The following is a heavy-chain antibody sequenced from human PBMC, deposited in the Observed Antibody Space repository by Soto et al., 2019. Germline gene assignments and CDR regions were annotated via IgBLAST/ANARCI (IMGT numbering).Heavy chain of an antibody. Sequence: SPRLSCAASGFPLGGYYMTGIRQATGKGLEWVSFIGKTGSDIHYADSVEGRFTISRDNAKNSLYLQMNSLRAEDTAVYYCAREIGNRLPYGPVDYWGQGTPVYVSP. CDR2: IGKTGSDI. D-gene: IGHD3-10*01. J-gene: IGHJ4*02. CDR3: AREIGNRLPYGPVDY. V-gene: IGHV3-11*01. CDR1: GFPLGGYY.